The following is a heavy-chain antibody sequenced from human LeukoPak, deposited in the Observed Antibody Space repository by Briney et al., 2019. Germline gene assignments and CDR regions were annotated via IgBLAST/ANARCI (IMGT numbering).Heavy chain of an antibody. D-gene: IGHD1-26*01. CDR2: INHSGST. V-gene: IGHV4-34*01. CDR1: GGSFSGYY. J-gene: IGHJ4*02. CDR3: ARPGGRSGSYLTPAFDY. Sequence: SETLSLTCAVYGGSFSGYYWSWIRQPPGKGLEWIGEINHSGSTNYNPSLKSRVTISVDTSKNQFSLKLSSVTAADTAVYYCARPGGRSGSYLTPAFDYWGQGTLVTVCS.